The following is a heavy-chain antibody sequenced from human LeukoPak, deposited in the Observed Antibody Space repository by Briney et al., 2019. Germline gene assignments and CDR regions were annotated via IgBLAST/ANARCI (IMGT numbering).Heavy chain of an antibody. CDR1: GFTFSSYG. CDR2: ISYDGSNK. CDR3: AKDRPASKWDNWGEFDY. D-gene: IGHD1-1*01. J-gene: IGHJ4*02. Sequence: GGSLRLSCAASGFTFSSYGMHWVRQAPGKGLEWVAVISYDGSNKYYADSVKGRFTISRDNSKNTLYLQMNSLRAEDTAVYYCAKDRPASKWDNWGEFDYWGQGTLVTVSS. V-gene: IGHV3-30*18.